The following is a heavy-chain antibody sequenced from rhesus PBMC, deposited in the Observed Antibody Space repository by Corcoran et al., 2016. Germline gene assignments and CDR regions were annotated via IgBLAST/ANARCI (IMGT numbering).Heavy chain of an antibody. J-gene: IGHJ4*01. V-gene: IGHV1-138*01. D-gene: IGHD1-44*02. CDR2: IHPKPGVT. CDR3: ERGDHLFDY. Sequence: QVQLVQSGAEVKKPGSSVKVSCPASGYTFTDHYIHWVRQAPGQGLEWVGEIHPKPGVTKYAQRFQGRVTVTSDTSTSTAYMELNSLRSEDTAIYYCERGDHLFDYWGQGVLVTVSS. CDR1: GYTFTDHY.